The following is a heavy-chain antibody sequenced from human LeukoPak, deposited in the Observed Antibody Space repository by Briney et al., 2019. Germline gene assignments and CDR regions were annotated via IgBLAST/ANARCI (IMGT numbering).Heavy chain of an antibody. Sequence: PSETLSLTCAVYGGSFSGYYWSWIRQPPGKGLEWIGEINHSGSTNYNPSLKSRVTISVDTSKNQFSLKLSSVTAADTAVYYCVLWYYYDSSGYSRGYFDYWGQGTLVTVSS. CDR1: GGSFSGYY. CDR2: INHSGST. J-gene: IGHJ4*02. CDR3: VLWYYYDSSGYSRGYFDY. V-gene: IGHV4-34*01. D-gene: IGHD3-22*01.